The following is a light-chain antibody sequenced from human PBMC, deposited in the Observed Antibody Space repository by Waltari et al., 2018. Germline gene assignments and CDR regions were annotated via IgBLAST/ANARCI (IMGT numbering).Light chain of an antibody. J-gene: IGLJ3*02. Sequence: QSALTQPASVSGSPGQSITISCTGTSSDVGFYNYVSWYQQHPGKAPKLIIYDVSGLPAGVSDRCSGSKSGNTASLTISGLQAEDEADYYCNSYAGSSSWVFGGGTKLTVL. V-gene: IGLV2-14*01. CDR2: DVS. CDR3: NSYAGSSSWV. CDR1: SSDVGFYNY.